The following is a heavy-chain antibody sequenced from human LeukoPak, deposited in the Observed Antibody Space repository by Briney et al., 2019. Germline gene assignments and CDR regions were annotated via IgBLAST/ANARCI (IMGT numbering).Heavy chain of an antibody. CDR3: ARDIAPDFGDYKDY. CDR2: ISGGTRLVI. Sequence: GGSLTLSCEVSGLTSSDHPMNWVRQAPGKGLEWVSYISGGTRLVIYYAESVKGRFTISRDNAKNSLYLQMNSLRAEDTAVYYCARDIAPDFGDYKDYWGQGTLVTVSS. V-gene: IGHV3-48*04. J-gene: IGHJ4*02. D-gene: IGHD4-17*01. CDR1: GLTSSDHP.